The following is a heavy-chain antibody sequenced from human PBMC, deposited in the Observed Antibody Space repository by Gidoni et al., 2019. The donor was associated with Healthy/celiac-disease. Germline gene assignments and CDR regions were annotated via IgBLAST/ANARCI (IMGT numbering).Heavy chain of an antibody. D-gene: IGHD3-22*01. CDR1: GFTCSSYG. V-gene: IGHV3-30*18. CDR2: ISYDGSNK. Sequence: QVQLVESGGGVVQPGRSLRLSCAASGFTCSSYGMHWVRQAPGKGLEWVAFISYDGSNKYYADSVKGRFTISRDNSKNTLYLQMNSLRAEDTAVYYCAQGYDSSGYFIDYWGQGTLVTVSS. J-gene: IGHJ4*02. CDR3: AQGYDSSGYFIDY.